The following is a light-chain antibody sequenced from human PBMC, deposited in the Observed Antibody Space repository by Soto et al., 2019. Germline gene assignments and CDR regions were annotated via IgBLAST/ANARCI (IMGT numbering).Light chain of an antibody. V-gene: IGKV3-20*01. J-gene: IGKJ4*01. CDR1: QSVSSSY. CDR2: GPS. CDR3: QQEGSSPT. Sequence: EIVLTQSPGTLSLSPGEIATLSCRASQSVSSSYLAWYQQKPGQAPRLLLYGPSSRATAIPDRFSGSGSGTGFTPTISRLEPEDVAVDYCQQEGSSPTFGGGTKVES.